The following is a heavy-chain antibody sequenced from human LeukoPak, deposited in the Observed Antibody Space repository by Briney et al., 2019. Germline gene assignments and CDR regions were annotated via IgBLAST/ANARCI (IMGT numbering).Heavy chain of an antibody. J-gene: IGHJ4*02. CDR1: GFTFSDYY. Sequence: GGSLRLSCAASGFTFSDYYMSWIRQAPGKGLEWISYISHRVSDVQYADSVKGRFTISRDNSKNTLYLQMGSLRTEDMAVYYCARVIVSKSYLDYWGQGTLVTVSS. CDR2: ISHRVSDV. CDR3: ARVIVSKSYLDY. V-gene: IGHV3-11*04. D-gene: IGHD3-16*02.